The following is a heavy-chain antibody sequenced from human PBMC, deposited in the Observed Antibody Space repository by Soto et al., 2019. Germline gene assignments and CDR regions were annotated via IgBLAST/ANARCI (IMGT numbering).Heavy chain of an antibody. CDR1: GFSLSTSGVG. CDR2: IYWDDDK. Sequence: QITLKESGPPLVKPTQTLTLTCTFSGFSLSTSGVGVGWIRQPPGKALEWLALIYWDDDKRYSPSLKSRLTITKDTSKNQVVLTMTNMDPVDTATYYCAHLLGYYDILTGYYYYMDVWGKGTTVTVSS. V-gene: IGHV2-5*02. J-gene: IGHJ6*03. D-gene: IGHD3-9*01. CDR3: AHLLGYYDILTGYYYYMDV.